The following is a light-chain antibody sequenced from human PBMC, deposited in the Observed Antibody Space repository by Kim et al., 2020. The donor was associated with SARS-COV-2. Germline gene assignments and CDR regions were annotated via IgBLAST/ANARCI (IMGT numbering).Light chain of an antibody. Sequence: SVGDSVTITGRASQGISNYLAWYQQKPGKVPKLLIYAASALQSGVPSRFSGSGSGTDFTLTISSLQPEDVATYYCQKYKSAPSLTFGGGTKVDIK. CDR2: AAS. CDR3: QKYKSAPSLT. J-gene: IGKJ4*01. V-gene: IGKV1-27*01. CDR1: QGISNY.